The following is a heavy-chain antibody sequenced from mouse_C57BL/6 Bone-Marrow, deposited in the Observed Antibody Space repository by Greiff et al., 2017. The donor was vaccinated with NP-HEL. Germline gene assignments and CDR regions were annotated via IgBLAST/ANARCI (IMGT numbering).Heavy chain of an antibody. CDR3: AREEVGRYFDV. D-gene: IGHD1-3*01. CDR1: GYSITSGYY. CDR2: ISYDGSN. J-gene: IGHJ1*02. V-gene: IGHV3-6*01. Sequence: ESGPGLVKPSQSLSLTCSVTGYSITSGYYWNWIRQFPGNQLEWMGYISYDGSNNYNPSLKNRISITRDTSKNQFFLKLNSVTTEDTATYYCAREEVGRYFDVWGTGTTVTVSS.